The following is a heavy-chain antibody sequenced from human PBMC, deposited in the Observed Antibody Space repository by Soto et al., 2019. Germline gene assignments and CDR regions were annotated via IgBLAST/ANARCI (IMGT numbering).Heavy chain of an antibody. D-gene: IGHD3-22*01. CDR3: AKVQESSGYPIDFDY. CDR2: ISGSGGST. CDR1: GVTFSSYA. Sequence: GGSMRLCCAASGVTFSSYAMSWVRQAPGKGLEWVSAISGSGGSTYYADSVKGRFTISRDNSKNTLYLQMNSLRAEDTAVYYCAKVQESSGYPIDFDYWGQGTLVTVSS. J-gene: IGHJ4*02. V-gene: IGHV3-23*01.